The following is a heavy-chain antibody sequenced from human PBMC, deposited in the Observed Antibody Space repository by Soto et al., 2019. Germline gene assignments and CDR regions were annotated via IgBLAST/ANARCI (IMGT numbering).Heavy chain of an antibody. J-gene: IGHJ3*01. D-gene: IGHD3-9*01. V-gene: IGHV3-74*01. CDR1: GFSFSSYW. CDR3: ARSPGGYYID. Sequence: EVQLVESGGGLVQPGGSLRLSCADSGFSFSSYWMHWVRQGPGKGLVWVSRINTDGSSTNYADSVKGRLTISRDNAKNMLYLQMNSLRAEDTAVYYCARSPGGYYIDWGEGTMVTVSS. CDR2: INTDGSST.